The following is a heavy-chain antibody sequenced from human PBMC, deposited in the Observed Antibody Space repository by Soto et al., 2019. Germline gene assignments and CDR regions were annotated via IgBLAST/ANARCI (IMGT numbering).Heavy chain of an antibody. D-gene: IGHD3-16*02. Sequence: GGSLRLSCAASGFTFSTYSMNWVRQAPGKGLEWVSYIRSSSSTIYYADSVKGRFTISRDNAKNSLYLQMNSLRAEDTAVYYCARTLSSVDPRLYYFDYWGQGTLVTVSS. CDR3: ARTLSSVDPRLYYFDY. CDR2: IRSSSSTI. J-gene: IGHJ4*02. CDR1: GFTFSTYS. V-gene: IGHV3-48*01.